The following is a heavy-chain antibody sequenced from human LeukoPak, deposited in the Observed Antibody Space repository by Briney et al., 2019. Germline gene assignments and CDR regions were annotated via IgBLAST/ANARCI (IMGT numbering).Heavy chain of an antibody. CDR2: INYSGYT. Sequence: SETLSLTCAVYGGSFSGYYWSGFRQPPGKGLDWIGEINYSGYTNYNPSLKRRVTISVDTSKSQFSLKLTSVTAADTAVYYCARDGGTHDGLDIWGQGTMVTVSS. CDR1: GGSFSGYY. J-gene: IGHJ3*02. D-gene: IGHD1-7*01. V-gene: IGHV4-34*01. CDR3: ARDGGTHDGLDI.